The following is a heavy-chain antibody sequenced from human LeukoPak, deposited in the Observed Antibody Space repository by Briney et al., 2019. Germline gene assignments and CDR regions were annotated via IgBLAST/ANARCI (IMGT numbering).Heavy chain of an antibody. CDR1: GGSISSNNW. J-gene: IGHJ4*02. CDR3: ARIPTVTFFDY. V-gene: IGHV4-4*02. D-gene: IGHD4-17*01. CDR2: IYHSGST. Sequence: PSETLSLTCAVSGGSISSNNWWSWVRQPPGKGLEWIGEIYHSGSTNYNPSLKSRVTISVDTSKNQFSLKLSSVTAADTAVYYCARIPTVTFFDYWGQGTLVTVSS.